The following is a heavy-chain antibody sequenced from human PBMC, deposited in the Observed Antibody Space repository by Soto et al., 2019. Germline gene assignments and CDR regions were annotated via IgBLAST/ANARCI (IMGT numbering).Heavy chain of an antibody. CDR1: GGTFSSYA. Sequence: SVKVSCKASGGTFSSYAISWVRQAPGQGLEWMGGIIPIFGTANYAQKFQGRVTITADESTSTAYMELSSLRSEDTAVYYCARNSFNCSGGSCPRYAFDIWGQGTMVTVSS. J-gene: IGHJ3*02. D-gene: IGHD2-15*01. CDR3: ARNSFNCSGGSCPRYAFDI. CDR2: IIPIFGTA. V-gene: IGHV1-69*13.